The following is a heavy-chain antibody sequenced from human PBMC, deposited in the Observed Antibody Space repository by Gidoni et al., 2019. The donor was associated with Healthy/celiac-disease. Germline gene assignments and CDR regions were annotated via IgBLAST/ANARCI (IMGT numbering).Heavy chain of an antibody. J-gene: IGHJ5*02. CDR2: INHSGST. V-gene: IGHV4-34*01. CDR3: ARGVKAVAGTSNWFDP. Sequence: QVQLQQWGAGLLKPSETLSLTCAVYGGSFSGYYWSWIRQPPGKGLEWIGEINHSGSTNYNPSLKSRVTISVDTSKNQFSLKLSSVTAADTAVYYCARGVKAVAGTSNWFDPWGQGTLVTVSS. CDR1: GGSFSGYY. D-gene: IGHD6-19*01.